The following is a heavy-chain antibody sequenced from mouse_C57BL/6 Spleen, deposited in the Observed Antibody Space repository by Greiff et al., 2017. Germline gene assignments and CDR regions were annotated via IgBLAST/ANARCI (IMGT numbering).Heavy chain of an antibody. CDR1: GYTFTSHR. CDR3: VSNGANGSNYYAMDY. CDR2: INPRSGYT. Sequence: QVQLKQSGAELAKPGASVKMSCKASGYTFTSHRMHWVKQRPGQGLEWIGYINPRSGYTKYNQKFKDKATLTADKSSSTAYMQLNSLTYEESAVYSCVSNGANGSNYYAMDYWGQGTSVTVSS. J-gene: IGHJ4*01. V-gene: IGHV1-7*01. D-gene: IGHD1-1*02.